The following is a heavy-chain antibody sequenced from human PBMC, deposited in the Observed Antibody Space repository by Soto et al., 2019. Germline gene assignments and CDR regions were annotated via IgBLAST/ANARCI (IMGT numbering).Heavy chain of an antibody. D-gene: IGHD3-10*01. CDR2: TFYSGST. V-gene: IGHV4-61*03. CDR1: GGSVTSGSYS. J-gene: IGHJ4*01. Sequence: QVQLQESGPGLVKPSETLSLTCNVSGGSVTSGSYSWNWIRQPPGKGLEWLGYTFYSGSTNYNPSHKSRATISIDTSKNLLSLKLASVTAADTAIYYCARDSGSGANFDSWGHGTLVTVSS. CDR3: ARDSGSGANFDS.